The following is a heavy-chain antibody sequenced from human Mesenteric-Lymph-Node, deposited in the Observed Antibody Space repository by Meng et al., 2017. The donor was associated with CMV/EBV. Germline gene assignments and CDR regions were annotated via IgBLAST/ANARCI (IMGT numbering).Heavy chain of an antibody. CDR2: IKKDGSEE. Sequence: GGSLRLSCAASGFTFSSYGMHWVRQAPGKGLEWVANIKKDGSEEYYVDSVKGRFTISRDNAKNSLYLQMSSLRVEDTAVYYCARDWGVLYWGQGALVTVSS. CDR1: GFTFSSYG. V-gene: IGHV3-7*01. J-gene: IGHJ4*02. D-gene: IGHD3-16*01. CDR3: ARDWGVLY.